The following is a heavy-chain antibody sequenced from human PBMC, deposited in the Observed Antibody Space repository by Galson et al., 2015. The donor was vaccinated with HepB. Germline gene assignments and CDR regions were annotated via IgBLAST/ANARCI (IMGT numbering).Heavy chain of an antibody. J-gene: IGHJ5*02. CDR1: GFTFSSYA. V-gene: IGHV3-23*01. CDR2: ISGSGGST. D-gene: IGHD3-10*01. Sequence: SLRLSCAASGFTFSSYAMSWVRQAPGKGLEWVSAISGSGGSTYYADSVKGRFTISRDNSKKTLYLQMNSLRAEDTAVYYCAKAPYYYGSGSYSFRFDPWGQGTLVTVSS. CDR3: AKAPYYYGSGSYSFRFDP.